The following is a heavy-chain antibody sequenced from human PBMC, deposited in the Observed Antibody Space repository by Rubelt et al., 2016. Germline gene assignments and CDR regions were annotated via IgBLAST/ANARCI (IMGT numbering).Heavy chain of an antibody. V-gene: IGHV3-21*01. CDR1: GFTFSSYS. CDR2: ISSSSSYI. CDR3: ARWSDDAFDI. Sequence: EVQLVESGGGLIQPGGSLRLSCAASGFTFSSYSMNWVRQAPGKGLEWVSSISSSSSYIYYADSVQGRFTISRDNDKNSLYLQMNSLRAEDTAVYYCARWSDDAFDIWGQGTMVTVSS. J-gene: IGHJ3*02.